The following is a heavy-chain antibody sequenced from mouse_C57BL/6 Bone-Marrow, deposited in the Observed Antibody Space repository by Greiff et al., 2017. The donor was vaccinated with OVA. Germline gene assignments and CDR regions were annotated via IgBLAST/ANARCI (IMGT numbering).Heavy chain of an antibody. J-gene: IGHJ2*01. CDR2: INPSTGGT. CDR3: ARRGGFTLDY. Sequence: VQLQQSGPELVKPGASVKISCKASGYSFTGYYMNWVKQSPEKSLEWIGEINPSTGGTTYNQKFKAKATLTVDKSSSTAYMQLKSLTSEDSAVYYCARRGGFTLDYWGRGTTLTVSS. CDR1: GYSFTGYY. V-gene: IGHV1-42*01.